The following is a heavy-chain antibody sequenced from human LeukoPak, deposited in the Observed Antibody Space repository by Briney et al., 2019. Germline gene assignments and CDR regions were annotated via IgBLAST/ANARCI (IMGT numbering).Heavy chain of an antibody. CDR1: GFTFSDYY. V-gene: IGHV3-11*06. CDR2: ISSSSSYT. Sequence: GGYLRLSCAASGFTFSDYYMSWIRQAPGKGLEWVSYISSSSSYTNYADSVKGRFTISRDNAKNSLYLQMNSLRAEDTAVYYCARVRSTCSGGSCYSGVDWFDPWGQGTLVTVSS. CDR3: ARVRSTCSGGSCYSGVDWFDP. J-gene: IGHJ5*02. D-gene: IGHD2-15*01.